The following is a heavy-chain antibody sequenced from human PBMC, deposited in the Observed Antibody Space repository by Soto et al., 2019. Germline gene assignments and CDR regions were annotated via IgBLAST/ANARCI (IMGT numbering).Heavy chain of an antibody. CDR2: ISDSDDVG. CDR1: GFNFTNHV. D-gene: IGHD1-26*01. V-gene: IGHV3-23*01. Sequence: EVQVLESGGALVYPTGSLRLSCSASGFNFTNHVINWVRQAPGKGLEWVSSISDSDDVGFYADSVRGRFIVSRDISTNSVFLQVTFLRVEDTAIYYCAKTVGATKLEDYWGQGTLVTVSS. CDR3: AKTVGATKLEDY. J-gene: IGHJ4*02.